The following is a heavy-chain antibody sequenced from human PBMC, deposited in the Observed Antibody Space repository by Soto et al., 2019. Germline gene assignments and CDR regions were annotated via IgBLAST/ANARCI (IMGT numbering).Heavy chain of an antibody. CDR3: ARDRIAAAGLYNWFDP. CDR2: IYYSGST. D-gene: IGHD6-13*01. CDR1: GGSVSSGSYY. Sequence: SETLSLTCTVSGGSVSSGSYYWSWIRQPPGKGLEWIGYIYYSGSTNYNPSLKSRVTISVDTSKNQFSLKLSSVTAADTAVYYCARDRIAAAGLYNWFDPWGQGTLVTVSS. J-gene: IGHJ5*02. V-gene: IGHV4-61*01.